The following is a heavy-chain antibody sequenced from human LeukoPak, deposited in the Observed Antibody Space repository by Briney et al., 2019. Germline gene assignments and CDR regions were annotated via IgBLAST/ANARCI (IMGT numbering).Heavy chain of an antibody. CDR1: GGSISSCY. Sequence: PSETLSLTCTVSGGSISSCYWSWIRQPPGKGLEWIGYIYYSGSTNYNPSLKSRVTISVDTSKNQFSLKLSSVTAADTAVYYCARVGDYGDYYYYGMDVWGQGTTVTVSS. V-gene: IGHV4-59*01. CDR3: ARVGDYGDYYYYGMDV. CDR2: IYYSGST. J-gene: IGHJ6*02. D-gene: IGHD4-17*01.